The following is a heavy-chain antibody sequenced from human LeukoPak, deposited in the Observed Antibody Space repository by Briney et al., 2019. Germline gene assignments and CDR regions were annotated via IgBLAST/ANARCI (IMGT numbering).Heavy chain of an antibody. Sequence: PGGSLRLSCTASGFTFSSYSMNWVRQAPGKGLEWVSSISSSSSYIYYADSVKGRFTISRDNAKNSLYLQMNSLRAEDTAVYYCARDYGSGSYFDYWGQGTLVTVSS. J-gene: IGHJ4*02. CDR1: GFTFSSYS. D-gene: IGHD3-10*01. V-gene: IGHV3-21*01. CDR2: ISSSSSYI. CDR3: ARDYGSGSYFDY.